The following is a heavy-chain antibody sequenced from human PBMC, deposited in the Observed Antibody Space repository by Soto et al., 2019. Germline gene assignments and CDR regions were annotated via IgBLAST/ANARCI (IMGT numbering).Heavy chain of an antibody. V-gene: IGHV4-31*03. D-gene: IGHD2-15*01. CDR3: ARDNYGGMLEF. CDR1: GGSVLSGAHY. J-gene: IGHJ4*02. Sequence: SETLSLTCTVSGGSVLSGAHYCTWILQRPGKGLEWIGKIFFSVDTHYNPALKSRLFFSIDTANNQFSLKLTSVTPADTAIYYCARDNYGGMLEFWGPGTLLTVSS. CDR2: IFFSVDT.